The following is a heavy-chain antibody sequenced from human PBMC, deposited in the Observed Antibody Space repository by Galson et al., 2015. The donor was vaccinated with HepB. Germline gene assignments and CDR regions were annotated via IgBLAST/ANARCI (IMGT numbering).Heavy chain of an antibody. Sequence: SLRLSCAASGFTFSTYSMTWVRQAPGKGLEWVSTISPGGAGTYYADSVKGRFTISRDNSKNTLYLQMNSLTAEDTAVYYCAKGVRLLDYWGQGTLVTVSS. CDR2: ISPGGAGT. CDR1: GFTFSTYS. D-gene: IGHD5/OR15-5a*01. V-gene: IGHV3-23*01. CDR3: AKGVRLLDY. J-gene: IGHJ4*02.